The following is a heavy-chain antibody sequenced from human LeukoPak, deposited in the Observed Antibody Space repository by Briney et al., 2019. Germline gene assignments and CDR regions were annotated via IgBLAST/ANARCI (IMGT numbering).Heavy chain of an antibody. CDR1: GFTFSSYS. J-gene: IGHJ4*02. CDR2: ISSSSSYI. D-gene: IGHD6-13*01. CDR3: ARGGSSWFFYFDY. V-gene: IGHV3-21*01. Sequence: PGGSLRLSCAASGFTFSSYSMNWVRQAPGKGLEWVSSISSSSSYIYYADSVKGRFTISRDNAKNSLYLQMNSLRAEDTAVYCCARGGSSWFFYFDYWGQGTLVTASS.